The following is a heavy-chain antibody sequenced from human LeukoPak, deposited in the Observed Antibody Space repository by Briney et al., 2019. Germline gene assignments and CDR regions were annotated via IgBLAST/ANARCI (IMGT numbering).Heavy chain of an antibody. D-gene: IGHD5-18*01. V-gene: IGHV3-23*01. Sequence: GGSLRLSCAASGFTFDNYAMSWVRQAPGEGLEWVSGISGSGGSTYYVDSVKGRFTISRDNSKNTLYLQMNSLRVEDTAVYYCAKSFLGYSYGKIDYWGQGTLVNVSS. CDR1: GFTFDNYA. CDR2: ISGSGGST. CDR3: AKSFLGYSYGKIDY. J-gene: IGHJ4*02.